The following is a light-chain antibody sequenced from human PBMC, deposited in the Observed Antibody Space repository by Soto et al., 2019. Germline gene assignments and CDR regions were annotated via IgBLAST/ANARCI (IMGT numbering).Light chain of an antibody. J-gene: IGKJ1*01. V-gene: IGKV1-5*03. CDR2: QAS. CDR1: QGISNL. CDR3: QHHKDLWT. Sequence: DIQMTQSPSTLSASVGDRVSITCRASQGISNLLAWYQQKPGKAPQLLIYQASTLGSGVPSRFSGSGSGTDFTLTISSLQSDDFATDYCQHHKDLWTFGQGTKVEI.